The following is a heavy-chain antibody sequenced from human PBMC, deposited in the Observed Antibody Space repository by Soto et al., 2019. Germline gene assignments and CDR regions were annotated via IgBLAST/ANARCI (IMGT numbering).Heavy chain of an antibody. J-gene: IGHJ4*02. V-gene: IGHV3-66*01. Sequence: EVQLVESGGGLVQPGGSLRLSCAASGFTVSSNYMSWVRQAPGKGLEWVSVIYSGGSTYYADSVKGRFTISRDNSKNTLYLQMNSLRAEDTAVYYCARDYSFWSGYYTGYWGQGTLVTVSS. CDR1: GFTVSSNY. D-gene: IGHD3-3*01. CDR2: IYSGGST. CDR3: ARDYSFWSGYYTGY.